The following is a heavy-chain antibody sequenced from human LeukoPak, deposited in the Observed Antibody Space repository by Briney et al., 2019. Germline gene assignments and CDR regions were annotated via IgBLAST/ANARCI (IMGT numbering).Heavy chain of an antibody. V-gene: IGHV3-23*01. Sequence: GGSLRLSCAAAGFTFSTYVVIWVRPAPGKGLEWVSTISGSGDSTYYADSVKGRFTISRDNSKDTLYLQMSSVRVDDTAVYYCARDRGRYYDSRGFYWGYYFDSWGQGILVTVST. CDR2: ISGSGDST. CDR3: ARDRGRYYDSRGFYWGYYFDS. CDR1: GFTFSTYV. D-gene: IGHD3-22*01. J-gene: IGHJ4*02.